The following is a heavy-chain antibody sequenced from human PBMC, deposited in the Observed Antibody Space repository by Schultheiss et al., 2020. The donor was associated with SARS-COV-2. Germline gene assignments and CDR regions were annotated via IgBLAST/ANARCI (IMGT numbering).Heavy chain of an antibody. J-gene: IGHJ4*02. CDR3: AKDDGVGATLNFYY. Sequence: GGSLRLSCAASGFIFSSYAMSWVRQAPGKGLGWVSAISGSGGSTYYADSVKGRFTISRDNSKNTLYLQMNSLRAEDTGVYYCAKDDGVGATLNFYYWGQGTLVTVSS. CDR1: GFIFSSYA. CDR2: ISGSGGST. D-gene: IGHD1-26*01. V-gene: IGHV3-23*01.